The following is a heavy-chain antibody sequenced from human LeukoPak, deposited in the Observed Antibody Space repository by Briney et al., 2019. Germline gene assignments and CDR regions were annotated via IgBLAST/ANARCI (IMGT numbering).Heavy chain of an antibody. CDR3: ARSNYYDNWFDP. CDR2: IIPILGIA. Sequence: HGSSVKVSCKASGGTFSSYTISWVRQAPGQGLEWMGRIIPILGIANYAQKFQGRVTVTADKSTSTAYMELSSLRSEDTAVYYCARSNYYDNWFDPWGQGTLVTVSS. CDR1: GGTFSSYT. V-gene: IGHV1-69*02. D-gene: IGHD3-22*01. J-gene: IGHJ5*02.